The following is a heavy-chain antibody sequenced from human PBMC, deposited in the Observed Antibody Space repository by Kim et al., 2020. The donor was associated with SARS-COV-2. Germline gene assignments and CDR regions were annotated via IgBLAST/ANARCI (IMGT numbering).Heavy chain of an antibody. V-gene: IGHV3-30*07. CDR3: ARDYDFWSGYFSYYYYGMDV. J-gene: IGHJ6*02. Sequence: RFTISRDNSKNTLYLQMNSLRAEDTAVYYCARDYDFWSGYFSYYYYGMDVWGQGTTVTVSS. D-gene: IGHD3-3*01.